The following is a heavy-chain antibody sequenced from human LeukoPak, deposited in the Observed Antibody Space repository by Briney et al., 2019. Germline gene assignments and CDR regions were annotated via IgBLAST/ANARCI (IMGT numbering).Heavy chain of an antibody. D-gene: IGHD3-16*02. Sequence: ASETLFLNFTFPGCPISWFYWSWVRQPARKGLGLVWCCHKSGSTHYNPSLRSRVTISVDTSKSQFSLKLNSVTAPDTAVYYCARLIGLGEVSPYFDSWGQGRLVTVSS. CDR3: ARLIGLGEVSPYFDS. CDR2: CHKSGST. CDR1: GCPISWFY. J-gene: IGHJ4*02. V-gene: IGHV4-4*07.